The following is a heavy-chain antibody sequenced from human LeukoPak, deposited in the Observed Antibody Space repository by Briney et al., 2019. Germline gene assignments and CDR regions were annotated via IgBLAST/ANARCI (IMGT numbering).Heavy chain of an antibody. V-gene: IGHV1-69*02. Sequence: GASVTVSCKASGGTLSSYPICWVRQAPGQGLEWMGRIIPVLGIANYAQTFQGRVTITADKSSSTAYMELSSLRSEGTAVYYCARIRGTESGLSHFDSWGPGTLVSVSS. CDR3: ARIRGTESGLSHFDS. CDR2: IIPVLGIA. CDR1: GGTLSSYP. D-gene: IGHD2-8*02. J-gene: IGHJ4*02.